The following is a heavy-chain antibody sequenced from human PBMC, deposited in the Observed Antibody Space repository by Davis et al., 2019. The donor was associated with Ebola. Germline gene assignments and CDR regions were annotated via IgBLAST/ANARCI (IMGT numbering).Heavy chain of an antibody. CDR1: GGSISSGGYY. CDR3: ARGELGDYYDSSGYWPLSGFDI. CDR2: IYYSGST. D-gene: IGHD3-22*01. J-gene: IGHJ3*02. Sequence: SETLSLTCTVSGGSISSGGYYWSWIRQHPGKGLEWIGYIYYSGSTYYNPSLKSRVTISVDTSKNQFSLKLSSVTAADTAVYYCARGELGDYYDSSGYWPLSGFDIWGQGTMVTVSS. V-gene: IGHV4-31*03.